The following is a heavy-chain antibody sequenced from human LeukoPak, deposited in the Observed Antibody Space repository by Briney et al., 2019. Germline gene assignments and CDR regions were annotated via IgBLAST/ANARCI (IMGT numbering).Heavy chain of an antibody. V-gene: IGHV3-23*01. J-gene: IGHJ4*02. CDR1: GFNFDDYA. Sequence: PGGSLRLSCAASGFNFDDYAMHWARQAPGKGLEWVSAISGSGDSTYYADSVKGRFTISRDNSKNTLYLQMNSLRGEDTAIYYCAKDRWDYWGQGTLVTVSS. CDR3: AKDRWDY. D-gene: IGHD4-23*01. CDR2: ISGSGDST.